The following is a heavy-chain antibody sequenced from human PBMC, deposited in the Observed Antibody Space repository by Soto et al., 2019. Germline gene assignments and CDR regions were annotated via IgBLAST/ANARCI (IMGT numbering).Heavy chain of an antibody. CDR1: GYTFTSYG. CDR2: ISAYNGNT. Sequence: ASVKVSCKASGYTFTSYGISWVRQAPGQGLEWMGWISAYNGNTNYAQKLQGRVTMTTDTSTSTVYMELRSLRSDDTAVYYCARPITMVRGVSQNWFDPWGQGTLVTVSS. D-gene: IGHD3-10*01. CDR3: ARPITMVRGVSQNWFDP. V-gene: IGHV1-18*01. J-gene: IGHJ5*02.